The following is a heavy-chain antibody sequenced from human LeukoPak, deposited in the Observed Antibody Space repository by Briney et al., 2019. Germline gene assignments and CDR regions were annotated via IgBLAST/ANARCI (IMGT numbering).Heavy chain of an antibody. J-gene: IGHJ4*02. CDR1: GVSITSYY. D-gene: IGHD2-21*02. Sequence: SETLSLTCTVSGVSITSYYWSWIRQPPGKGLEWIGSIYHSGSTNDNPSLKSRVTTSVDTSKNQFSLKLSSVTAADTAVYYCARVRGDYYFDYWGQGTLVTVSS. V-gene: IGHV4-59*01. CDR2: IYHSGST. CDR3: ARVRGDYYFDY.